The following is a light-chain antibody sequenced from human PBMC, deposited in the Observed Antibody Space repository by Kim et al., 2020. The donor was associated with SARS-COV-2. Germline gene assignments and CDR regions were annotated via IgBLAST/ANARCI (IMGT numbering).Light chain of an antibody. Sequence: ISGNGTSSDVGGYNYVSWYQQHPGKAPKLMIYDVSNRPSGVSNRFSGSKSGNTASLTISGLQAEDEADYYCSSYTSSSTLVVFGGGTQLTVL. CDR2: DVS. CDR3: SSYTSSSTLVV. CDR1: SSDVGGYNY. J-gene: IGLJ2*01. V-gene: IGLV2-14*03.